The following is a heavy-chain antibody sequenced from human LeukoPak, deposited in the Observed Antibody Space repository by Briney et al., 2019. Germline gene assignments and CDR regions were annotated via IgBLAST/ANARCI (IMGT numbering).Heavy chain of an antibody. CDR2: IYSSGST. J-gene: IGHJ4*02. CDR1: GGSFNNYY. D-gene: IGHD2-15*01. V-gene: IGHV4-4*07. CDR3: ARARGRLLLIDY. Sequence: SETLSLTCTVSGGSFNNYYWNWIRQPAGKGLEWIGRIYSSGSTDYNPSLKSRVTMSVNTSKNQFSLNLTSVTAADSAVYYCARARGRLLLIDYWGQGTLVTVSS.